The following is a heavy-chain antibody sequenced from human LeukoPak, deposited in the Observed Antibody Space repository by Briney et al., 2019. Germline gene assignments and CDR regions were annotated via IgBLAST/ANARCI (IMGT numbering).Heavy chain of an antibody. D-gene: IGHD3-10*01. Sequence: ASVTVSCKASGYTFTSYDINWVRQAPGQGLEWMGWMNPNSGNTGYAQKFQGRVTMTRNTSISTAYMELSSLRSEDTAVYYCARRSMVRGVIITLGYWGQGTLVTVSS. J-gene: IGHJ4*02. V-gene: IGHV1-8*01. CDR2: MNPNSGNT. CDR3: ARRSMVRGVIITLGY. CDR1: GYTFTSYD.